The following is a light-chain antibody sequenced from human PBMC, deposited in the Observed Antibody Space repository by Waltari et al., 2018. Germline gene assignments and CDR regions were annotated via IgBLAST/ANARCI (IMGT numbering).Light chain of an antibody. V-gene: IGKV3-20*01. J-gene: IGKJ1*01. Sequence: EIVLTPSPGTLSLSPGDRATPSCRASQSVGRSLAWYQQKPGQAPRLLIYGASSRATGVPDRFSGSGSGTDFSLTIARLEPEDFAVYYCQHYVRLPATFGQGTKVEI. CDR1: QSVGRS. CDR2: GAS. CDR3: QHYVRLPAT.